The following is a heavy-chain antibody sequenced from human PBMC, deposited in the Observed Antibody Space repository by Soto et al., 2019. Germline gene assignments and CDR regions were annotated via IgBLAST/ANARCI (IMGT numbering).Heavy chain of an antibody. V-gene: IGHV4-4*02. Sequence: QVQLQESGPGLVKPSGTLSLTCAVSSGSISSSNWWSWVRQPPGKGLEWIGEIYHSGSTNYNPSLKSRVTISVDKSKNQFSLKLSSVTAADTAVYYCARVGEYCSGGSCSPGSYFDYWGQGTLVTVSS. J-gene: IGHJ4*02. CDR1: SGSISSSNW. CDR2: IYHSGST. CDR3: ARVGEYCSGGSCSPGSYFDY. D-gene: IGHD2-15*01.